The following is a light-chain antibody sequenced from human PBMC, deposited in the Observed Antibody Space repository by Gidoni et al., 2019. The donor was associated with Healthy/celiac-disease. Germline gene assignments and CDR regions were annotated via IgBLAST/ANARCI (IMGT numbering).Light chain of an antibody. CDR1: QSISSY. V-gene: IGKV1-39*01. CDR3: QQSYSTPFT. J-gene: IGKJ3*01. CDR2: AAS. Sequence: DIQMTQSPSSLSASVGDRVTITCRASQSISSYLNWYQQKPGKAPTLLIYAASSLQSGVPSRFSGSGSGTDCTLTISSLQPEDFATYYFQQSYSTPFTFGPGTKVDIK.